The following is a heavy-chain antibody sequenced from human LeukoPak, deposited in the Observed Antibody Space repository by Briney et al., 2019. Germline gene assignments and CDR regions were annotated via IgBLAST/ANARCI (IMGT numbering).Heavy chain of an antibody. J-gene: IGHJ5*02. CDR2: INHSGST. Sequence: SETLSLTCAVYGGSFSGYYWSWIRQPPGKGLEWIGEINHSGSTNYNPSLKSRVTISVDTSKNQFSLKLSSVTAADTAVYYCARQYKRRLLWFGELSGWFDPWGQGTLVTVSS. CDR3: ARQYKRRLLWFGELSGWFDP. D-gene: IGHD3-10*01. CDR1: GGSFSGYY. V-gene: IGHV4-34*01.